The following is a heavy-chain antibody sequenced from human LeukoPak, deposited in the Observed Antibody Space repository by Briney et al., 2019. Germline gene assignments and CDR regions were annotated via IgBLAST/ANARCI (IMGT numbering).Heavy chain of an antibody. CDR3: AKDLTMVRGVIDYFHY. D-gene: IGHD3-10*01. CDR1: GFTFSSYW. J-gene: IGHJ4*02. CDR2: IKQDGSEK. Sequence: GSLRLSCAASGFTFSSYWMNWVRQAPGKGLEWVANIKQDGSEKFYVDSVKGRFTISRDNSKNTLYLQMNSLRAEDTAVYYCAKDLTMVRGVIDYFHYWGQGTLVTVSS. V-gene: IGHV3-7*03.